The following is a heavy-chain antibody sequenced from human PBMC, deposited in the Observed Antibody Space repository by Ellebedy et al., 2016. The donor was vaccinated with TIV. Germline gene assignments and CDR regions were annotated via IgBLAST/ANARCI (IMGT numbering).Heavy chain of an antibody. D-gene: IGHD2-2*01. Sequence: PGGSLRLSCVDSGLTFSRYWMSWVRQTPGRGLEWVANIKQDGSDKNYVDSVKGRFTISRDNAKNLLYLQMNSLSADDTAVYYCARGSGYCSSTSCSGETDWGQGTPVTVSS. CDR3: ARGSGYCSSTSCSGETD. CDR1: GLTFSRYW. V-gene: IGHV3-7*03. J-gene: IGHJ4*02. CDR2: IKQDGSDK.